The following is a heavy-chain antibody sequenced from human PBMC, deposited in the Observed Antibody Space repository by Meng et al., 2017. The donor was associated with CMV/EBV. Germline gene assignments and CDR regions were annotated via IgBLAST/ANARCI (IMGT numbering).Heavy chain of an antibody. Sequence: SETLSPTCPVYGGSSIGCYWSWTRQLPGKGLEWIGEINHSGSTNYNPSLKSRDTISVDTTKNQFYLKLSSVTAAGAAVYYCATRDGLFPGWGRYYYYGMDVWGQGTTVTVSS. D-gene: IGHD2-21*01. J-gene: IGHJ6*02. CDR2: INHSGST. CDR1: GGSSIGCY. V-gene: IGHV4-34*01. CDR3: ATRDGLFPGWGRYYYYGMDV.